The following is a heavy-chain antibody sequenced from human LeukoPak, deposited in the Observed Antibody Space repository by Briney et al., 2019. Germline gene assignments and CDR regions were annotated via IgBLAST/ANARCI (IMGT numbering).Heavy chain of an antibody. J-gene: IGHJ6*02. V-gene: IGHV3-21*01. D-gene: IGHD2-15*01. CDR3: ARDGRYCSGGSCYSMNYGMDV. CDR2: ISSSSSYI. Sequence: SGGSLRLSCAASGFTFSSYSMNWVRQAPGKGLEWDSSISSSSSYIYYADSVKGRFTISRDNAKNSLYLQMNSLRAEDTAVYYCARDGRYCSGGSCYSMNYGMDVWGQGTTVIVSS. CDR1: GFTFSSYS.